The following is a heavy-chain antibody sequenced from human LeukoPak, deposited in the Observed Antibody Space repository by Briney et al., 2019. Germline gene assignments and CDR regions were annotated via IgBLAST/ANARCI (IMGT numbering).Heavy chain of an antibody. CDR1: GYTFTSYG. CDR3: ARVEVWFGELLYGWLDP. CDR2: ISAYNGNT. V-gene: IGHV1-18*04. Sequence: GASVKVSCKASGYTFTSYGISWVRQAPGQGLEWMGWISAYNGNTNYAQKLQGRVTMTTDTSTSTAYMELRSLRSDDTAVYYCARVEVWFGELLYGWLDPWGQGTLVTVSS. D-gene: IGHD3-10*01. J-gene: IGHJ5*02.